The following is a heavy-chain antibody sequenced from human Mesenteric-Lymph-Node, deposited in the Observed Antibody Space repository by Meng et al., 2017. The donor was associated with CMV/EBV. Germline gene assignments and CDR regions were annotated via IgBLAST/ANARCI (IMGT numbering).Heavy chain of an antibody. J-gene: IGHJ5*02. CDR1: GYNFTNYW. V-gene: IGHV5-51*01. CDR2: IYPGDSDT. Sequence: GESLKISCQGSGYNFTNYWIVWLRQVPGKGLEWMGIIYPGDSDTRYSPSFQGQVTISADKSISTAYLQWSSLKASDTAMYYCARHVGQQLVRWFDPWGQGTLVTVSS. D-gene: IGHD6-13*01. CDR3: ARHVGQQLVRWFDP.